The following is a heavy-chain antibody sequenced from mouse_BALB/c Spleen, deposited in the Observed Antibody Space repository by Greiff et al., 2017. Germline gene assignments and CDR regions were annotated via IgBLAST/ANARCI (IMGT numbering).Heavy chain of an antibody. J-gene: IGHJ4*01. CDR3: ARAYYRYDEAMDY. Sequence: EVKLMESGPSLVKPSQTLSLTCSVTGDSITSGYWNWIRKFPGNKLEYMGYISYSGSTYYNPSLKSRISITRDTSKNQYYLQLNSVTTEDTATYYCARAYYRYDEAMDYWGQGTSVTVSS. D-gene: IGHD2-14*01. CDR1: GDSITSGY. V-gene: IGHV3-8*02. CDR2: ISYSGST.